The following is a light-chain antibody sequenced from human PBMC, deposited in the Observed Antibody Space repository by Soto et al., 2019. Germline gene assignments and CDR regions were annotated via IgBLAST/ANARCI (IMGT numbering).Light chain of an antibody. CDR3: QQRHMWPIT. V-gene: IGKV3-11*01. CDR2: DAF. J-gene: IGKJ5*01. Sequence: EIVMTQSPATLSVSPGERATLSCRASQRVSNDFAWYQQKPDQAPRLIINDAFNRATGIPARFSGSGSGTDFTLTISSLEPEDSAVYYCQQRHMWPITFGQGTRLEIK. CDR1: QRVSND.